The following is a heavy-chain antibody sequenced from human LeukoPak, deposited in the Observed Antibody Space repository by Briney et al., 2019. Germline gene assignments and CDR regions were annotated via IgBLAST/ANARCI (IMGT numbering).Heavy chain of an antibody. CDR1: GFTFSNYA. V-gene: IGHV3-23*01. CDR3: AKDGYYDSSGSPTGYFDY. CDR2: ISGSGGST. Sequence: GGSLRLSCAASGFTFSNYATSWVRQAPGKGLEWVSGISGSGGSTNYADSVKGRLIISRDNSKNTLYLQMNSLRAEDTAVYYCAKDGYYDSSGSPTGYFDYWGQGTLVTVSS. D-gene: IGHD3-22*01. J-gene: IGHJ4*02.